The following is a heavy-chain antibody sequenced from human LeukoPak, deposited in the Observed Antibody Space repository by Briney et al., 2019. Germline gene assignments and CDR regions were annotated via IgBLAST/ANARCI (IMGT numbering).Heavy chain of an antibody. CDR1: GFSFSNYW. Sequence: GGSLRLSCVVSGFSFSNYWMHWVRQAPGKGLVWVSRINSDGATTNYAASVKGRFTISRDNAKNTLYLQMNGLRADDTAVYYCARGIVGPTGDYWGQGTLVPVSS. J-gene: IGHJ4*02. V-gene: IGHV3-74*01. D-gene: IGHD1-26*01. CDR3: ARGIVGPTGDY. CDR2: INSDGATT.